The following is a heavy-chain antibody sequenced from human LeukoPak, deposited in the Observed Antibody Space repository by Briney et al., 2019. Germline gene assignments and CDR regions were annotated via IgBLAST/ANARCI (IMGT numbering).Heavy chain of an antibody. CDR1: GFTFSSYA. CDR3: AKGQHPTYYDILTGSYGMDV. D-gene: IGHD3-9*01. CDR2: ISGSGGST. Sequence: QPGGSLRLSCAASGFTFSSYAMSWVRQAPGKGLEWVSAISGSGGSTYYADSVKGRFTISRDNSKNTLYLQMNSLRAEDTAVYYCAKGQHPTYYDILTGSYGMDVWGQGATVTVSS. V-gene: IGHV3-23*01. J-gene: IGHJ6*02.